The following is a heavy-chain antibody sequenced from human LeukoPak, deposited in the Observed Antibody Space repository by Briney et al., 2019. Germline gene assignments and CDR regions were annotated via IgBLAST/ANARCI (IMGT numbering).Heavy chain of an antibody. CDR3: ARLGVPYYYDSSGYIVGY. J-gene: IGHJ4*02. CDR1: GYSFTSYW. D-gene: IGHD3-22*01. V-gene: IGHV5-51*01. CDR2: IYPGDSDT. Sequence: GESLKISCKGSGYSFTSYWIGWVRQMPGKGLEWMGIIYPGDSDTRYSPSLQGQVTISADKSISTAYLQWSSLKASDTAMYYCARLGVPYYYDSSGYIVGYWGQGTLVTVSS.